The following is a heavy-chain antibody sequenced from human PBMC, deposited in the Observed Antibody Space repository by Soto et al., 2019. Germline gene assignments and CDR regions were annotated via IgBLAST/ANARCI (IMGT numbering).Heavy chain of an antibody. J-gene: IGHJ4*02. D-gene: IGHD3-9*01. Sequence: SETLSLTCAVYGGSFSCYYWSWIRQPPGKGLEWIGEINHSGSTNYNPSLKSRVTISVDTSKNQFSLKLSSMTAADTAVYYCARILGNGYYDILTGPSDYWGKGTLVTVSS. CDR3: ARILGNGYYDILTGPSDY. CDR1: GGSFSCYY. CDR2: INHSGST. V-gene: IGHV4-34*01.